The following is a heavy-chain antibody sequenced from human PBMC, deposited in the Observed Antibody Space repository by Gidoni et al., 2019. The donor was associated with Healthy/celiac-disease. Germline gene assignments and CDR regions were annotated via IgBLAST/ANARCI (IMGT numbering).Heavy chain of an antibody. D-gene: IGHD3-9*01. J-gene: IGHJ6*02. V-gene: IGHV1-69*01. CDR1: GGTFSSYA. CDR2: IIPIFGTA. CDR3: ARGDYDILTGYPPYYYYGMDV. Sequence: QVQLVQSGAEVKKPGSSVKVSCKASGGTFSSYAISWVRQAPGQGLEWMGGIIPIFGTANYAQKFQGRVTITADESTSTAYMELSSLRSEDTAVYYCARGDYDILTGYPPYYYYGMDVWGQGTTVTVSS.